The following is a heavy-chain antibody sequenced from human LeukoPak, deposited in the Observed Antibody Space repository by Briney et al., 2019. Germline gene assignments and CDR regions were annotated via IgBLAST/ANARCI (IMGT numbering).Heavy chain of an antibody. CDR3: ARHPPSIAVAGNNWFDP. D-gene: IGHD6-19*01. CDR2: IYYNGIT. CDR1: GDSISSGDYY. V-gene: IGHV4-30-4*01. Sequence: SETLSLTCTVSGDSISSGDYYWTWIRQPPGKGLEWIGYIYYNGITYYNPSLKSRVAISVDTSKNQFSLKLSSVTAADTAVYYCARHPPSIAVAGNNWFDPCGQGTLVTVSS. J-gene: IGHJ5*02.